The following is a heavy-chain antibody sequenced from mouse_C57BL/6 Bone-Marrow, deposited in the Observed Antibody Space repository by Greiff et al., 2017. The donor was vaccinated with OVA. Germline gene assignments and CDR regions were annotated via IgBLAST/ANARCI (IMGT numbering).Heavy chain of an antibody. Sequence: VQLQQSGAELVRPGASVKLSCTASGFHIKDDYMHWVKQRPEQGLEWIGWIDPENGDTEYASKFQGKATITADTSSNTAYLQLSSLTSEDTAVYYCTTRTVVAFDYWGQGTTLTVSS. J-gene: IGHJ2*01. CDR2: IDPENGDT. CDR1: GFHIKDDY. D-gene: IGHD1-1*01. V-gene: IGHV14-4*01. CDR3: TTRTVVAFDY.